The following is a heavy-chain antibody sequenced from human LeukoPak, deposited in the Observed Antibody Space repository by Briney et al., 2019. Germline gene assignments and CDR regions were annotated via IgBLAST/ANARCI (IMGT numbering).Heavy chain of an antibody. Sequence: GKSLRLSCAASGNYWMHWVRQAPGKGLVWVSHINSDGSWTSYADSVKGRFTISKDNAKNTVYLQMNSLRAEDTAVYYCVSFYETYWGRGTLVTVSS. CDR3: VSFYETY. D-gene: IGHD3-22*01. V-gene: IGHV3-74*01. J-gene: IGHJ4*02. CDR1: GNYW. CDR2: INSDGSWT.